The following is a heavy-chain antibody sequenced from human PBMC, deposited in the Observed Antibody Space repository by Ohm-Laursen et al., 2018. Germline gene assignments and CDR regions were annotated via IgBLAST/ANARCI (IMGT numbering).Heavy chain of an antibody. CDR3: ARVPPTYSSSDY. V-gene: IGHV4-59*08. Sequence: SETLSLTCTVSGGSISSYYWSWIRQPPGKGLEWIGYIYYSGSTNYNPSLKSRVTISVDTSKNQFSLKLKSVTAADTAVYYCARVPPTYSSSDYWGQGTLVTVSS. CDR2: IYYSGST. J-gene: IGHJ4*02. D-gene: IGHD6-6*01. CDR1: GGSISSYY.